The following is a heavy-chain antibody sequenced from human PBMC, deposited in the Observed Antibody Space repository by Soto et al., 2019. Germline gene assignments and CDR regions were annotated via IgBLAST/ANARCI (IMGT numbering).Heavy chain of an antibody. D-gene: IGHD3-16*01. Sequence: EAQLVESGGGLVKPGGSLRLSCAASGITLNNAWMSWVRQAPGKGLEWVGRIKSKTNGGTADYAAPFKGRFTISRDDSKNTVYLQMSSLKGEDTVVYYCATGLNWGSLVLDFWGQGTLVTVSS. V-gene: IGHV3-15*01. CDR2: IKSKTNGGTA. J-gene: IGHJ4*02. CDR1: GITLNNAW. CDR3: ATGLNWGSLVLDF.